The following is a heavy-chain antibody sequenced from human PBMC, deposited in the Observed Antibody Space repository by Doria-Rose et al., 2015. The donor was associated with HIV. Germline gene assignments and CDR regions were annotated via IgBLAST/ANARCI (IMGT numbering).Heavy chain of an antibody. CDR2: ISSSGTT. J-gene: IGHJ4*02. Sequence: QVQLQESGPGLVRPSQTLSLTCTVSGDSISSGDSFWSWIRQPPGKGPELNGYISSSGTTYYYPSLSGRLTISLDASKNQFSLNLNSVTAADTAVYYCARARNYGFPHFFDFWGQGTLVTASS. CDR1: GDSISSGDSF. V-gene: IGHV4-30-4*01. CDR3: ARARNYGFPHFFDF. D-gene: IGHD3-10*01.